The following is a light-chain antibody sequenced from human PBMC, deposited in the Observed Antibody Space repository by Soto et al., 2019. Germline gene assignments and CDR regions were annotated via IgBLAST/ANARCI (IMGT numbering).Light chain of an antibody. V-gene: IGKV1-39*01. Sequence: DIQMTQSPSSLSASVGDRVTITCRASQSISSYLNWYQHKPGKAPKLLIYAASSLQSGVPSRFSGSGSGTDFTLPISSLQPEDFATYYCQQSSTTPYTLGQGTKVEI. CDR3: QQSSTTPYT. CDR1: QSISSY. J-gene: IGKJ2*01. CDR2: AAS.